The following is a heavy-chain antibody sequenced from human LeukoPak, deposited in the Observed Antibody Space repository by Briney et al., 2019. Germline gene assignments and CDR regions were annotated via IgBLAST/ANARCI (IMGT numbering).Heavy chain of an antibody. D-gene: IGHD5-12*01. J-gene: IGHJ4*02. CDR1: GFTFSSYS. V-gene: IGHV3-21*01. CDR2: ISSSSSYI. Sequence: GGSLRLPCAASGFTFSSYSMNWVRQAPGKGLEWVSSISSSSSYIYYADSVKGRFTISRDNAKNSLYLQMNSLRAEDTAVYYCARDPGSGYDRDYWGQGTLVTVSS. CDR3: ARDPGSGYDRDY.